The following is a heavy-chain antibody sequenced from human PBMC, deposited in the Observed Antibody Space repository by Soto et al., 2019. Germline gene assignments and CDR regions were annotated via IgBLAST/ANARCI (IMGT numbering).Heavy chain of an antibody. Sequence: PGGSLRLSCAASGFTFSDYYMSWIRQAPGKGLEWVSYISSSGSTIYYADSVKGRFTISRDNAKNSLYLQMNSLRAEDTAVYYCARDPRYYDSSGYCLGLPYYGMDVWGQGTTVTVSS. CDR3: ARDPRYYDSSGYCLGLPYYGMDV. V-gene: IGHV3-11*01. CDR2: ISSSGSTI. J-gene: IGHJ6*02. CDR1: GFTFSDYY. D-gene: IGHD3-22*01.